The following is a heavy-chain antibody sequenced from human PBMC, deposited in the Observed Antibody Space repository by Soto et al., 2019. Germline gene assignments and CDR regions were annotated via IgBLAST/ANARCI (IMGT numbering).Heavy chain of an antibody. CDR1: GGSISSYY. CDR3: GRRGYSSSWYENWFDP. V-gene: IGHV4-59*08. Sequence: PSETLSLTCTVSGGSISSYYWSWIRQPPGKGLEWIGYIYYSGSTNYNPSLKSRVTISVDTSKNQFSLKLSSVTAADTAVFYCGRRGYSSSWYENWFDPWGQGTLVTVSS. J-gene: IGHJ5*02. D-gene: IGHD6-13*01. CDR2: IYYSGST.